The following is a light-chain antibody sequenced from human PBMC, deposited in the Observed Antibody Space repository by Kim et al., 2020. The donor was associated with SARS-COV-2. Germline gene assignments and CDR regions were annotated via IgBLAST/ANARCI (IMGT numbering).Light chain of an antibody. J-gene: IGLJ1*01. CDR3: GTWDDSLSSYV. CDR1: SSNIEKNY. CDR2: DNN. Sequence: GQKVTISCSGNSSNIEKNYVSWYQQFPGTAPKLLIYDNNERPSGTPDRISGSKSGTSATLGITGLQTGDEADYYCGTWDDSLSSYVFGSGTQVTVL. V-gene: IGLV1-51*01.